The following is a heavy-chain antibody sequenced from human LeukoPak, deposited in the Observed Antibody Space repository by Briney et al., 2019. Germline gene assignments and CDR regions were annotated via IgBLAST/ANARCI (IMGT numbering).Heavy chain of an antibody. CDR3: ANRYYGSGSHLLY. CDR2: ISGSSGTI. CDR1: GFTFSSYN. Sequence: GGSLRLSCAASGFTFSSYNMNWVRQAPGKGLEWVSYISGSSGTIYYADSVKGRFTISRDNAKNSLYLQMNSLRAEDTAVYYCANRYYGSGSHLLYWGQGTLVTVSS. J-gene: IGHJ4*02. D-gene: IGHD3-10*01. V-gene: IGHV3-48*01.